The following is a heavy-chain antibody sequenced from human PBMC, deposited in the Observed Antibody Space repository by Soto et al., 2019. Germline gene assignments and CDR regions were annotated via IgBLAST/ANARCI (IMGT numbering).Heavy chain of an antibody. V-gene: IGHV4-30-2*01. J-gene: IGHJ5*02. Sequence: QLQLQESGSGLVKPSQTLSLTCAVSGGSISSGGYSWSWIRQPPGKGLEWIGYIYHSGSPYYNPSLKSRDPITVDRSKNQFSLKLSSVTAADTAVYYCARVRHCSGGSCYRRWFYPWGQGTLVTVSS. D-gene: IGHD2-15*01. CDR2: IYHSGSP. CDR1: GGSISSGGYS. CDR3: ARVRHCSGGSCYRRWFYP.